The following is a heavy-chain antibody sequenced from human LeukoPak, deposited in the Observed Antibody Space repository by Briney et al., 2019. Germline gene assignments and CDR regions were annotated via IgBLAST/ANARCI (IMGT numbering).Heavy chain of an antibody. CDR3: AKLGTTSVTTGY. CDR2: ISYDGSNK. Sequence: GGSLRLSCVASGFTFSRYGMHWVRQAPGKGLEWVAIISYDGSNKYYADSVKGRFTISRDNSKNTLYLQMNSLRGEDTAVYYCAKLGTTSVTTGYWGQGTLVTVSS. J-gene: IGHJ4*02. V-gene: IGHV3-30*18. CDR1: GFTFSRYG. D-gene: IGHD4-17*01.